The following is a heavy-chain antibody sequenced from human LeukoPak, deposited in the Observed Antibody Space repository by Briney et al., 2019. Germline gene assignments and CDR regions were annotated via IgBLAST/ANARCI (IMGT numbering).Heavy chain of an antibody. CDR2: IYYSRST. Sequence: PSETLSLPCTVSGGSIGSSSYYWGWIRQPPGKGLEWLGSIYYSRSTYNHPSLKSRVPKTVDTSHNEFSLKLSPGTAADTAVYYCARDEAYSGYAVRIWGQGTLVTVSS. CDR3: ARDEAYSGYAVRI. D-gene: IGHD5-12*01. V-gene: IGHV4-39*07. J-gene: IGHJ4*02. CDR1: GGSIGSSSYY.